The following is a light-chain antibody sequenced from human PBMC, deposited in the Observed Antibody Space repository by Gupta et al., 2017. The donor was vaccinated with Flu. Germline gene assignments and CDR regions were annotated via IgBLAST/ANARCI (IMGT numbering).Light chain of an antibody. Sequence: EIVLTQSPGTLSLSPGERATLSCRASQSVSSNYLAWYQQQPGQPPRLLIYGASNRATGIPDSFSGSASGTDFTLTISILEPEDFAVYYCQQYGTSPFTFGPGTKVEIK. CDR1: QSVSSNY. J-gene: IGKJ3*01. V-gene: IGKV3-20*01. CDR3: QQYGTSPFT. CDR2: GAS.